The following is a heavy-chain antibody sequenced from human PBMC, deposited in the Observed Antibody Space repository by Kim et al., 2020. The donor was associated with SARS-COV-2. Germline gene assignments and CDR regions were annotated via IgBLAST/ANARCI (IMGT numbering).Heavy chain of an antibody. D-gene: IGHD2-15*01. J-gene: IGHJ6*03. CDR2: ISGSGGST. CDR1: GFTFSSYA. CDR3: AKCVVVVAANAWGAHYYYYYYMDV. V-gene: IGHV3-23*01. Sequence: GGSLRLSCAASGFTFSSYAMSWVRQAPGKGLEWVSAISGSGGSTYYADSVKGRFTISRDNSKNTLYLQMNSLRAEDTAVYYCAKCVVVVAANAWGAHYYYYYYMDVWGKGTTVTVSS.